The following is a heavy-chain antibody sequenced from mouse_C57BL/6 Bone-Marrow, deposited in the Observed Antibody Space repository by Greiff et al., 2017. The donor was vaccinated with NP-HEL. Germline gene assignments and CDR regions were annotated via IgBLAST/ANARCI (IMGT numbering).Heavy chain of an antibody. D-gene: IGHD1-1*01. CDR2: IDPANGNT. CDR1: GFNIKNTY. J-gene: IGHJ2*01. Sequence: DVKLVESVAELVRPGASVKLSCTASGFNIKNTYMHWVKQRPEQGLAWIGRIDPANGNTKSAPTFQGKATITADTSSNTAYLQLSCLTSEDTAIYYCAIRYYYGSSYFDYWGQGTTLTVSS. CDR3: AIRYYYGSSYFDY. V-gene: IGHV14-3*01.